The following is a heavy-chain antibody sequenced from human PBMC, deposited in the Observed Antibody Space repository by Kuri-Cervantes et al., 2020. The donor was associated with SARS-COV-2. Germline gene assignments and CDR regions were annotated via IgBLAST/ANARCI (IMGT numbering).Heavy chain of an antibody. CDR3: APFYYRSINNWSDP. CDR2: IVVGSGNT. Sequence: SVKVSCKASGSTFSGSAIQWVRQARGQCLEWIGWIVVGSGNTDYAREFQERVTITRDMSTTTVYMELSGLRSDDTAMYYCAPFYYRSINNWSDPWGQGTQVTVSS. D-gene: IGHD3-10*01. J-gene: IGHJ5*02. V-gene: IGHV1-58*02. CDR1: GSTFSGSA.